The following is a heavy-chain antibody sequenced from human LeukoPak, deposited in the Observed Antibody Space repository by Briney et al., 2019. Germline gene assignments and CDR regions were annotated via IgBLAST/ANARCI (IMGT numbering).Heavy chain of an antibody. J-gene: IGHJ6*02. CDR3: ARQGRGQLAPQSYGMDV. CDR2: IYYSGST. Sequence: SETLSLTCAVYGGSFSGYYWSWIRQPPGKGLEWIGSIYYSGSTYYNPSLKSRVTIPVDTSKNQFSLKLSSVTAADTAVYYCARQGRGQLAPQSYGMDVWGQGTTVTVSS. V-gene: IGHV4-34*01. D-gene: IGHD6-13*01. CDR1: GGSFSGYY.